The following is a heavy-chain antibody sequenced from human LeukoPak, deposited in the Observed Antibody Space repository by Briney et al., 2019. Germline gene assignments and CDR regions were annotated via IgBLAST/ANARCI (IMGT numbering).Heavy chain of an antibody. CDR1: GFTFSSHL. CDR2: ISASGGST. V-gene: IGHV3-23*01. CDR3: AKGGGWLYYFDY. D-gene: IGHD4-23*01. Sequence: GPLRLSCAASGFTFSSHLMNWVRQAPGKGLEWVSGISASGGSTFYADSVKDRFTVSRGNSKNTLHLQMNSLRADDTAVYYCAKGGGWLYYFDYWGQGTLVTVSS. J-gene: IGHJ4*02.